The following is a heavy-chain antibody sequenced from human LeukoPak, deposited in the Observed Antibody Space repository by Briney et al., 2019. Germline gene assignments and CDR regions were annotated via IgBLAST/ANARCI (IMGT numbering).Heavy chain of an antibody. J-gene: IGHJ5*02. CDR1: GGSISSGDYY. CDR3: ARPYYYDSRIDP. D-gene: IGHD3-22*01. CDR2: MYYSGSI. V-gene: IGHV4-30-4*01. Sequence: VKPSQTLSLTCTVSGGSISSGDYYWSWIRQPPGKGLEWIAYMYYSGSIYYNPSLKSRVTMSADTSKNQLSLKLSSVTAADTAVYYCARPYYYDSRIDPWGQGILVTVSS.